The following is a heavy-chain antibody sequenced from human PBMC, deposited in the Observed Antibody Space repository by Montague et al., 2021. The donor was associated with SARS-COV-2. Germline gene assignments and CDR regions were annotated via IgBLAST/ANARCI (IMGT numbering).Heavy chain of an antibody. D-gene: IGHD3-10*01. CDR1: GDSVRTGRHY. Sequence: SETLSLTCTVSGDSVRTGRHYWNWIRQPPGKGLEWIGYIFHSSSSNYNPSLESRVTISLDTSKNEFSLQMTSVTAADTAVYYCARVFVVYGSSSYIFHNWGQGTLVTVSS. CDR3: ARVFVVYGSSSYIFHN. CDR2: IFHSSSS. J-gene: IGHJ4*02. V-gene: IGHV4-61*01.